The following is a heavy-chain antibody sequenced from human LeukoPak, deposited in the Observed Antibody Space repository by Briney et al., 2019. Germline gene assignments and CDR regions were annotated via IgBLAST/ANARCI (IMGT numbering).Heavy chain of an antibody. Sequence: SETLSLICTVSGGSISTYYWSWIRQPVGKGLEWIGYIYYSGSTNYNPSLKSRVTISVDTSKNQFSLRLSSVTAADTAVYYCARLSGYDWESFHDYWGQGTLVTVSS. D-gene: IGHD5-12*01. V-gene: IGHV4-59*01. J-gene: IGHJ4*02. CDR2: IYYSGST. CDR1: GGSISTYY. CDR3: ARLSGYDWESFHDY.